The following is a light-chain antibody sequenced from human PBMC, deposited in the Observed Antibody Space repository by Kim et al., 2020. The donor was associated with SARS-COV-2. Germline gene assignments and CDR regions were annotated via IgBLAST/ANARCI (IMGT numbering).Light chain of an antibody. Sequence: ASVGDRGTITCRASQGISSWLAWYQQKPGKAPKLLIYAASSLPTGVPSRFSGSGSGTDYTLTISDLQPDDFATYYCQQGASFPLTFGGGTKVDIK. CDR2: AAS. CDR3: QQGASFPLT. CDR1: QGISSW. J-gene: IGKJ4*01. V-gene: IGKV1-12*01.